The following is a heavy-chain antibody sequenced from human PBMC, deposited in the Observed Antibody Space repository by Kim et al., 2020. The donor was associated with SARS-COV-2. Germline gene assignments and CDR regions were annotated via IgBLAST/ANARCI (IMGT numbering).Heavy chain of an antibody. V-gene: IGHV1-24*01. Sequence: AQKFQGRVTMTEDTSTDTAYMELSSLRSEDTAVYYCATDRSGSYSVWMGYWGQGTLVTVSS. CDR3: ATDRSGSYSVWMGY. J-gene: IGHJ4*02. D-gene: IGHD1-26*01.